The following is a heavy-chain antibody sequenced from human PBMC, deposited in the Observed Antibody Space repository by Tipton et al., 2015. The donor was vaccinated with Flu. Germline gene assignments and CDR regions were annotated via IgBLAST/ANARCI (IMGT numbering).Heavy chain of an antibody. V-gene: IGHV1-69*01. CDR3: AKVADSIGYSYSDWYFDL. D-gene: IGHD3-22*01. Sequence: QLVQSGAEVKKPGSSVKVSCKASGGTFSSYAISWVRQALGQGLEWMGGIIPIFGTANYAQKFQGRVTITADESTSTAYMELSSLRSEDTAVYYCAKVADSIGYSYSDWYFDLLGRGPLVTVSS. J-gene: IGHJ2*01. CDR1: GGTFSSYA. CDR2: IIPIFGTA.